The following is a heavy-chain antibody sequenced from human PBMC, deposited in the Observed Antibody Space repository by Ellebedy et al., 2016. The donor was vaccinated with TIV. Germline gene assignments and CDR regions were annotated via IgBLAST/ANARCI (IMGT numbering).Heavy chain of an antibody. J-gene: IGHJ4*02. CDR2: IIPIFGTA. CDR3: ARGDYYDSRNLNY. D-gene: IGHD3-22*01. V-gene: IGHV1-69*13. CDR1: GGTFSSYA. Sequence: ASVKVSCKASGGTFSSYAISWVRQAAGQGLEWMGGIIPIFGTANYAQKFQGRVTITADESTSTAYMELSSLRSEDTAVYYCARGDYYDSRNLNYWGQGTLVTVSS.